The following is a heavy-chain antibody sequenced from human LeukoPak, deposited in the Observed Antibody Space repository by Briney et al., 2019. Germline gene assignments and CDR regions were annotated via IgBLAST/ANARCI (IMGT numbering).Heavy chain of an antibody. CDR1: GFTFSNEA. D-gene: IGHD5-18*01. V-gene: IGHV3-23*01. CDR3: TSQLMGGYSYGLLGVYFDY. Sequence: GGSLRLSCAVSGFTFSNEAMGWVRQLRGGGLEWVSTISPGGGTTYYAESMKGRFTISRDNSKSTLYLEMNSLRAEDTAVYYCTSQLMGGYSYGLLGVYFDYWGQGTLVTVSS. J-gene: IGHJ4*02. CDR2: ISPGGGTT.